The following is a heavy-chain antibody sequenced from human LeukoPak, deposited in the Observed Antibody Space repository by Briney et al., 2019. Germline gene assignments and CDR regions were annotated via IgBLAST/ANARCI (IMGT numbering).Heavy chain of an antibody. Sequence: GGSLRLSCAASGFTFSSYGMSWVRQAPGKGLEWVSAISGSGGSTYYADSVKGRFTISRDNSKNTLYLQMNSLRAEDTAVYYCAKDSGSGWYEDFGYWGQGTLVTVSS. CDR1: GFTFSSYG. CDR3: AKDSGSGWYEDFGY. J-gene: IGHJ4*02. V-gene: IGHV3-23*01. CDR2: ISGSGGST. D-gene: IGHD6-19*01.